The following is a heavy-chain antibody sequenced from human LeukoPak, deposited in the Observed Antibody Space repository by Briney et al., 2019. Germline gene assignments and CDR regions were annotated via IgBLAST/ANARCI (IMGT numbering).Heavy chain of an antibody. Sequence: GGSLRPSCAVSGFTFNNAWMSWVRQAPGKGLEWVGRIYSKTDGGTTDYAAPVKGRFTISGDDSKTTLYLQMNSLKTEDTAVYYCTTYSSGSFGYWGQGTLVTVSS. V-gene: IGHV3-15*01. CDR3: TTYSSGSFGY. J-gene: IGHJ4*02. CDR2: IYSKTDGGTT. CDR1: GFTFNNAW. D-gene: IGHD3-22*01.